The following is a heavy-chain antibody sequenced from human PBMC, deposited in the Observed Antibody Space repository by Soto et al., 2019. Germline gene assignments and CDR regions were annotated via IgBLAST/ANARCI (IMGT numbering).Heavy chain of an antibody. CDR3: AKRSPYSSGWYSPIFDY. V-gene: IGHV3-23*01. CDR1: GFSFSDYA. J-gene: IGHJ4*02. D-gene: IGHD6-13*01. CDR2: ISESGGST. Sequence: GGSLRLSCAASGFSFSDYAMSWVRQAPGKGLEWVSVISESGGSTHYADSVRGRFTVSRDNSKNSLSLRMNSLRDEDTAVYFCAKRSPYSSGWYSPIFDYWGKGALVTVS.